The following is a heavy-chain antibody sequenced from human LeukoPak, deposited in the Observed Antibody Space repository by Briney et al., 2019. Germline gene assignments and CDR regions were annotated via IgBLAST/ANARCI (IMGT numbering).Heavy chain of an antibody. J-gene: IGHJ3*02. Sequence: LGASVKVSCKASGYTFTGYYMHWVRQAPGQGLEWMGWINPNSGGTNYAQKFQGRVTMTRDTSISTAYMELSRLRPDDTAVYYCARGYRDIVVVPAAAFDIWGQGTMVTVSS. CDR3: ARGYRDIVVVPAAAFDI. CDR2: INPNSGGT. D-gene: IGHD2-2*01. CDR1: GYTFTGYY. V-gene: IGHV1-2*03.